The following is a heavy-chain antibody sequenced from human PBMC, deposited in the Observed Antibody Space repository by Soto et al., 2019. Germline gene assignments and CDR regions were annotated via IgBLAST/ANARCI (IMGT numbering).Heavy chain of an antibody. CDR3: ARVGPWVPYYYDSSPYTFENWFDP. V-gene: IGHV4-38-2*01. J-gene: IGHJ5*02. CDR2: IYHGGST. D-gene: IGHD3-22*01. Sequence: PSETLSLTCAVSGYSISSGYYWGWLRQPPGKGLEWIGRIYHGGSTYYNPSLNSRVTLSIDMTNNHVSLLLNSLTAADTAVYYCARVGPWVPYYYDSSPYTFENWFDPWGQGTLVTVSS. CDR1: GYSISSGYY.